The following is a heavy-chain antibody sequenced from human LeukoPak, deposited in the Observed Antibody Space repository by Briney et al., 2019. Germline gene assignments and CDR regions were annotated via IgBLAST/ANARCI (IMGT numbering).Heavy chain of an antibody. CDR1: GGSISSGGYY. V-gene: IGHV4-30-2*01. Sequence: SETLSLTCTVSGGSISSGGYYWSWIRQPPGKGPEWIGYIYHSGSTYYNPSLKSRVTISVDRSKNQFSLKLSSVTAADTAVYYCARDNPVYYGSGSDAFDIWGQGTMVTVSS. D-gene: IGHD3-10*01. CDR3: ARDNPVYYGSGSDAFDI. J-gene: IGHJ3*02. CDR2: IYHSGST.